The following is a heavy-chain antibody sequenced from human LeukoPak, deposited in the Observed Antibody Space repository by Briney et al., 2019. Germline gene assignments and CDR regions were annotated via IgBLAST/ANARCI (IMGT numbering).Heavy chain of an antibody. V-gene: IGHV3-30-3*01. CDR3: ARGLDSSGYYSK. CDR2: ISYDGSNK. D-gene: IGHD3-22*01. CDR1: GFTFSSYW. J-gene: IGHJ4*02. Sequence: PGGSLRLSCAASGFTFSSYWMHWVRQAPGKGLEWVAVISYDGSNKYYADSVKGRFTISRDNSKNTLYLQMNSLRAEDTAVYYCARGLDSSGYYSKWGQGTLVTVSS.